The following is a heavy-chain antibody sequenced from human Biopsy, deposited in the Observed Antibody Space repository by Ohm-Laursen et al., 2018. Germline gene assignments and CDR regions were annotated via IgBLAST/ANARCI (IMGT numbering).Heavy chain of an antibody. J-gene: IGHJ6*02. Sequence: SLTLSLTASGFTVTSYSMNWDCQAPGTGLGWISYISETSSHIYDADSAKGRITAARDNAKNSLYLQLNRLRAEDTAVYYCARDSRRTAREGGMDVWGQGTTVTVSS. V-gene: IGHV3-21*01. CDR2: ISETSSHI. CDR3: ARDSRRTAREGGMDV. CDR1: GFTVTSYS. D-gene: IGHD6-6*01.